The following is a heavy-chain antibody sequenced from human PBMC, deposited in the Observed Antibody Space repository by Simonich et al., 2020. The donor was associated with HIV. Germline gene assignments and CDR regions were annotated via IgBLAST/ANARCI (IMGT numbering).Heavy chain of an antibody. CDR1: GGSFSGYY. D-gene: IGHD6-13*01. CDR3: ARLTAGGLGEYFQH. CDR2: INHSGST. V-gene: IGHV4-34*01. Sequence: QVQLQQWGAALLKPSETLSLTCAVYGGSFSGYYWSWIRQPPGKGLEWIGEINHSGSTNYNPSLKSRVTISVDTSKNQFSLKLSSVTAADTAVYYCARLTAGGLGEYFQHWGQGTLVTVSS. J-gene: IGHJ1*01.